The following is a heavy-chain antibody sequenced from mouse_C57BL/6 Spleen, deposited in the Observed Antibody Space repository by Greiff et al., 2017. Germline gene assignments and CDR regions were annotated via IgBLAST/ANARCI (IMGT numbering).Heavy chain of an antibody. D-gene: IGHD4-1*01. Sequence: QVQLQQSGAELVKPGASVKISCKASGYAFSSYWMNWVKQRPGKGLEWIGQIYPGDGDTNYNGKFKGKATLTADKSSSTAYMQLSSLTSEDSAVYFCARGETGTVLFAYWGQGTLVTVSA. J-gene: IGHJ3*01. CDR3: ARGETGTVLFAY. V-gene: IGHV1-80*01. CDR1: GYAFSSYW. CDR2: IYPGDGDT.